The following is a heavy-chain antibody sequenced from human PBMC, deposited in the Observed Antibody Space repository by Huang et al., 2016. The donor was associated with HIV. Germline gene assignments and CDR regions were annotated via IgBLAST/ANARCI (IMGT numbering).Heavy chain of an antibody. J-gene: IGHJ3*02. CDR2: IHKGGNR. V-gene: IGHV3-53*01. D-gene: IGHD2-21*02. CDR3: AREFCGGDCFRSRDAFDI. CDR1: GFTVSSNY. Sequence: EVQLVESGGGLIQPGGSLRLSCAVSGFTVSSNYMSWVRQAPGKGREVASVIHKGGNRYYADSVNGRFAISRDNFKNTLYLQMNSLRAEDTAVYYCAREFCGGDCFRSRDAFDIWGQGTMVTVAS.